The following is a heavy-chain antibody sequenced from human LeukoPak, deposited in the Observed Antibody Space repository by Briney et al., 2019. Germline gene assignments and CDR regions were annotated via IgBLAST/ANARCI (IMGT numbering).Heavy chain of an antibody. D-gene: IGHD3-22*01. CDR1: GFTFSSYW. J-gene: IGHJ4*02. Sequence: PGGSLRLSCAASGFTFSSYWMHWVRQAPGKGLVWVSRINSDGSSTSYADSVKGRFTISRDNAKNTLDLQMNNLRAEDTAVYYCARIGCYYESSGYYYHFDYWGQGTLVTVSS. V-gene: IGHV3-74*01. CDR2: INSDGSST. CDR3: ARIGCYYESSGYYYHFDY.